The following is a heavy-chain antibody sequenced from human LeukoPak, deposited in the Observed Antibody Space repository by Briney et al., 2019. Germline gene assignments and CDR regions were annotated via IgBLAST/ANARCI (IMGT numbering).Heavy chain of an antibody. CDR2: IWCDGSEQ. D-gene: IGHD3-16*02. CDR1: GFTFSTYA. J-gene: IGHJ1*01. CDR3: AREGDSRWGELSP. Sequence: PGGSLRLSCAASGFTFSTYAIHWVRQAPGKGLEWVAVIWCDGSEQYYADSVKGRFIISRDNSKSTSDLQMNSLRAEDTAVYYCAREGDSRWGELSPWGQGTLVTVSA. V-gene: IGHV3-33*01.